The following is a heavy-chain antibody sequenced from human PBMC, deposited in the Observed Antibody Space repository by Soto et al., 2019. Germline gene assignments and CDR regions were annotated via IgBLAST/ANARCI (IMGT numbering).Heavy chain of an antibody. CDR3: ASAPQDIVVVVAAYDYYYYGMDV. Sequence: QVPLVQSGAEVKQPGSSVKVSCKASGGTFSSYAISWVRQAPGQGLEWMGGIIPIFGTANYAQKFQGRVTITADESTSTAYMELSSLRSEDTAVYYCASAPQDIVVVVAAYDYYYYGMDVWGQGTTVTVSS. V-gene: IGHV1-69*12. D-gene: IGHD2-15*01. CDR1: GGTFSSYA. J-gene: IGHJ6*02. CDR2: IIPIFGTA.